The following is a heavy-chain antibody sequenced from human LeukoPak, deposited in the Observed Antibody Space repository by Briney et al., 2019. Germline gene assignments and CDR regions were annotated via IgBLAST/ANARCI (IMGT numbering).Heavy chain of an antibody. D-gene: IGHD3-10*01. J-gene: IGHJ4*02. CDR1: GYTFTYYY. CDR2: INPSGGST. CDR3: ALPRSKMVRGVTGAFSFDY. Sequence: ASVKVSCKASGYTFTYYYMHWVRQAPGQGLEWMGTINPSGGSTTYAQKFQGRVTMTRDTSTSTVYMELSSLRSEDTAVYYCALPRSKMVRGVTGAFSFDYWGQGTLVTVSS. V-gene: IGHV1-46*01.